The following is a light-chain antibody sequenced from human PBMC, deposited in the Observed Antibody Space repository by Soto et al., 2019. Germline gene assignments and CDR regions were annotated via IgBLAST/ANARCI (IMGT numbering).Light chain of an antibody. CDR2: KSS. J-gene: IGKJ1*01. V-gene: IGKV1-5*01. CDR3: QQYNRYSHT. CDR1: QSISNW. Sequence: DIQMTQSPSTLSATAGERVTITCRASQSISNWLAWYHQKPGEAPKLLIYKSSSVESGVASWCSGSGSGTEFPLTISSMEDDYFANYYCQQYNRYSHTFGQGTKVDIK.